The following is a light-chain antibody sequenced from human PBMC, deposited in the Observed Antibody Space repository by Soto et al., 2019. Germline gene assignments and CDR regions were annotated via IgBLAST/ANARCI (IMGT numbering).Light chain of an antibody. CDR2: GVS. CDR3: QQYNEWPFT. V-gene: IGKV3-15*01. CDR1: QSVSVN. Sequence: EIVMTQSPGTLSVSPGERANLACRASQSVSVNLAWYQQKPGQAHRPLIYGVSTRATGIPARFSGSESGTEFNITISSLQSEDFAVDYCQQYNEWPFTFGPGTKVDIK. J-gene: IGKJ3*01.